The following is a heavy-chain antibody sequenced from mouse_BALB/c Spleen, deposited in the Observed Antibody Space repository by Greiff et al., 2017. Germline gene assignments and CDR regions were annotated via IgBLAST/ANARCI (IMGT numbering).Heavy chain of an antibody. CDR2: IYPGDGST. J-gene: IGHJ4*01. CDR1: GYTFTSYY. V-gene: IGHV1S56*01. Sequence: VQLQQSGPELVKPGASVKMSCKASGYTFTSYYIHWVKQRPGQGLEWIGWIYPGDGSTKYNEKFKGKTTLTADKSSSTAYMLLSSLTSEDSAIYFCARTYGYFYAMDYWGQGTSVTVSS. CDR3: ARTYGYFYAMDY. D-gene: IGHD2-2*01.